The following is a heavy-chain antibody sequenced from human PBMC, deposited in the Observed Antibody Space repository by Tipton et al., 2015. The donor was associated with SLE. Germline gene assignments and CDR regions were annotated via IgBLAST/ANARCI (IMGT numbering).Heavy chain of an antibody. J-gene: IGHJ4*01. Sequence: TLSLTCTVSGGSISSHYWSWIRQPPGKGLEWIGYIFNSGTTYYNPSLERRITISVDTSKNQFSLKLSSVTAADTAVYYCAREGYYDNSGYYPLFDSWGQGILVTVSS. D-gene: IGHD3-22*01. CDR1: GGSISSHY. CDR2: IFNSGTT. CDR3: AREGYYDNSGYYPLFDS. V-gene: IGHV4-59*11.